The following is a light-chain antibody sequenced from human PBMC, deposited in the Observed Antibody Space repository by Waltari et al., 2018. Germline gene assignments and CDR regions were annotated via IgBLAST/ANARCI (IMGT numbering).Light chain of an antibody. CDR3: SSYISSDTLEL. J-gene: IGLJ2*01. Sequence: HSALTQPASVSGSPGQSITIPCTGTSSDVGGYNYVSWYQQHPGKAPKLMIYDVSNRPSGVSNRFSGSKSGNTASLTIFGLQAEDEADYYCSSYISSDTLELFGGGTSLTVL. V-gene: IGLV2-14*03. CDR2: DVS. CDR1: SSDVGGYNY.